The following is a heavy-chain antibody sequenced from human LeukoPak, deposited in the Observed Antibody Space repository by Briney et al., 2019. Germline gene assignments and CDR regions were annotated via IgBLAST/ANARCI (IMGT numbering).Heavy chain of an antibody. CDR3: AKPLGHAFDI. V-gene: IGHV3-30*18. CDR1: GFTFSSYG. Sequence: GGSLRLSCAASGFTFSSYGMHWVRQAPGKGLEWVAVISYDGSNKYCADSVKGRFTISRDNSKNTLYLQMNSLRAEDTAVYYCAKPLGHAFDIWGQGTMVTVSS. D-gene: IGHD3/OR15-3a*01. CDR2: ISYDGSNK. J-gene: IGHJ3*02.